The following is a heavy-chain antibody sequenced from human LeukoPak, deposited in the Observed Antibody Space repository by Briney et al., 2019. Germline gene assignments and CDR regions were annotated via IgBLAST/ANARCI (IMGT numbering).Heavy chain of an antibody. J-gene: IGHJ5*02. CDR3: ARDPHYYESSGYFDP. CDR2: IYFDGSVT. Sequence: PGGSLRLSCEASGFTFENYGMYWVRRAPGRGLEWLALIYFDGSVTDYSDSVRGRFTISRDNSNNTLYLEMNNLRAEDTAVYFCARDPHYYESSGYFDPWGQGTLVTVSS. V-gene: IGHV3-33*07. CDR1: GFTFENYG. D-gene: IGHD3-22*01.